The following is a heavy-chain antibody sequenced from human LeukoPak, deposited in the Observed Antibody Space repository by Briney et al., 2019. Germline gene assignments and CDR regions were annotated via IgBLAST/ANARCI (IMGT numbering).Heavy chain of an antibody. CDR3: ARGYGSGSHYPY. CDR2: IYYSGTT. J-gene: IGHJ4*02. Sequence: PSETLSLSCTVSGGSISSGGYYWSWIRQHPGKGLEWFGYIYYSGTTYYNPSLKSRVTISVDTSKNLFSLKLSSVTAADTAVYYCARGYGSGSHYPYWGQGTLVTVSS. D-gene: IGHD3-10*01. V-gene: IGHV4-31*03. CDR1: GGSISSGGYY.